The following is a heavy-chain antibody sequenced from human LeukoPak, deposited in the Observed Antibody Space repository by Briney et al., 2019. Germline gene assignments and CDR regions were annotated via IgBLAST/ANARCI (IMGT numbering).Heavy chain of an antibody. CDR2: ISGSGSTI. CDR1: GFTFRNYE. D-gene: IGHD3-10*02. V-gene: IGHV3-48*03. J-gene: IGHJ6*04. Sequence: GGSLRLSCAASGFTFRNYEMNWVRQAPGKGLEWVSYISGSGSTIYYADSVKGRFTISRANAKNSLYLQMNSLRAEDTAVYYCAELGITMIGGVWGKGTTVTISS. CDR3: AELGITMIGGV.